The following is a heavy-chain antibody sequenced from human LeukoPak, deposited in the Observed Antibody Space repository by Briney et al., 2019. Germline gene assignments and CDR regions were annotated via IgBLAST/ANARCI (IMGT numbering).Heavy chain of an antibody. CDR2: ISYDGSNK. CDR3: AKDPSNPRFYYYYGMDV. V-gene: IGHV3-30*18. Sequence: PGGSLRLSCAASGFTFSSYGMHWVRQAPGKGLEWVAVISYDGSNKYYAGSVKDRFTISRDNSKNTLYLQMNSLRAEDTAVYYCAKDPSNPRFYYYYGMDVWGQGTTVTVSS. J-gene: IGHJ6*02. D-gene: IGHD4-4*01. CDR1: GFTFSSYG.